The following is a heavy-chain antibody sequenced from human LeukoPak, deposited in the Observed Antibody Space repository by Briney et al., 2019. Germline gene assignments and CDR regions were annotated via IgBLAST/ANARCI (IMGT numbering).Heavy chain of an antibody. Sequence: PGGSLRLSCAGSGFTFSGYSLNWVRQAPGKGLEWVSSITSSGSSMYYADSVKGRFTISRDNAESSVYLQMNSLRVDDTGLYYCTRDIDDVLTGDDAFDVWGQGTVVTASS. CDR1: GFTFSGYS. D-gene: IGHD3-9*01. V-gene: IGHV3-21*03. CDR3: TRDIDDVLTGDDAFDV. CDR2: ITSSGSSM. J-gene: IGHJ3*01.